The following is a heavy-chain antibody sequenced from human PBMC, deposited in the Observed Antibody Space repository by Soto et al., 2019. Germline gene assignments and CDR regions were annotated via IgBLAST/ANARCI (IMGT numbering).Heavy chain of an antibody. CDR2: IAVGSGYT. Sequence: QMQLEQSGPEVKKPGTSVKVSCKASGFTFTSSAFQWVRQARGQRLEWIGWIAVGSGYTNYAQRFQDRVTLTRDMSTATTYMELSRLTSEDTAIYYCAADATAWQQMVPYDYWGQGTLVTVSS. CDR1: GFTFTSSA. D-gene: IGHD2-8*01. J-gene: IGHJ4*02. CDR3: AADATAWQQMVPYDY. V-gene: IGHV1-58*01.